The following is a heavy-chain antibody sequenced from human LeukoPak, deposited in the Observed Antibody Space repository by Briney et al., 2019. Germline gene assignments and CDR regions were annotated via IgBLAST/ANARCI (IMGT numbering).Heavy chain of an antibody. D-gene: IGHD3-10*01. CDR3: ARSGGSGSYSSYYYYGMDV. Sequence: SETLSLTCTVSGGSISSSSYYWGWIRQPPGKGLEWIGSIYYSGSTYYNPSLKSRVTTSVETSKNQFSLKLSSVTAAGTAVYYCARSGGSGSYSSYYYYGMDVWGQGTTVTVSS. J-gene: IGHJ6*02. CDR1: GGSISSSSYY. CDR2: IYYSGST. V-gene: IGHV4-39*01.